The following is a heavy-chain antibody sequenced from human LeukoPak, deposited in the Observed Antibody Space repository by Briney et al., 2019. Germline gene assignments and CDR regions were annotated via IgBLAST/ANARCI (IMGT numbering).Heavy chain of an antibody. CDR1: GGSISSSSYH. Sequence: SETLSLTCSVSGGSISSSSYHWGWIRQSPGKGLEWIGSIYYSGSAYYNPSLKSRLTISVDRSKNQFSLKLSSVTAADTAVYYCARCISMVRGVIRPPDYWGQGTLVTVSS. CDR2: IYYSGSA. V-gene: IGHV4-39*01. D-gene: IGHD3-10*01. CDR3: ARCISMVRGVIRPPDY. J-gene: IGHJ4*02.